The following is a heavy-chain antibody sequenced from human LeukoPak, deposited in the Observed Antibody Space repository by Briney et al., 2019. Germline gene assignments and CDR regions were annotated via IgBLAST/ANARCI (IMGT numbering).Heavy chain of an antibody. Sequence: GGSLRLSCAASGFTFSNYAMTWVRQAPGKGLEWVSVISGVGSNTDYADSVKGRFTISRDNARNSLYVQMNSLRAEDTALYYCARGPLTGSMLGDFDYWGQGTLVTVSS. D-gene: IGHD7-27*01. J-gene: IGHJ4*02. V-gene: IGHV3-21*04. CDR3: ARGPLTGSMLGDFDY. CDR2: ISGVGSNT. CDR1: GFTFSNYA.